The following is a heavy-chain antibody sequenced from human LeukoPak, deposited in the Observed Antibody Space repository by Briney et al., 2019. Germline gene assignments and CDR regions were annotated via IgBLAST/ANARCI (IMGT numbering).Heavy chain of an antibody. D-gene: IGHD5-12*01. J-gene: IGHJ4*02. CDR3: ARDRGFTSGYVLPYFDY. V-gene: IGHV4-39*07. CDR2: IYYTGDA. Sequence: PSETLSLTCTVPGDSISSSSYYWGWIRQPPGKGLEYIGTIYYTGDAYYNPSLKGRVTISIDTSRKQFSLRLNSVTAADTAVYYCARDRGFTSGYVLPYFDYWGQGTLVTVSS. CDR1: GDSISSSSYY.